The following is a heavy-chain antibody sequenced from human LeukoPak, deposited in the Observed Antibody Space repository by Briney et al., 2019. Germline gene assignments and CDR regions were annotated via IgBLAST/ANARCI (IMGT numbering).Heavy chain of an antibody. Sequence: SETLSLTCAVYAGSFSGNYWSWLRQPPVKGLEWIGEINHSGSTNYSPSLKSRVTISVDTSKDQFSLKLSSVTAADTAVYYCARAPAAAGTLDYWGQGTLVTVSS. CDR3: ARAPAAAGTLDY. CDR1: AGSFSGNY. V-gene: IGHV4-34*01. D-gene: IGHD6-13*01. J-gene: IGHJ4*02. CDR2: INHSGST.